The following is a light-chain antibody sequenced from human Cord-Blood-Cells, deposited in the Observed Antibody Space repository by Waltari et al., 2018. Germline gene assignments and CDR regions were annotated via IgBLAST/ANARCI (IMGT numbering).Light chain of an antibody. V-gene: IGKV1-39*01. Sequence: MTQSPSSLSASVGARVTITCPASPSISSYLNWYQEKPGKAPKLLTYAASSLQCGVPSRFSGSGSGTDFTLTIRSLQPEDFATCYCQQSYTTPLTFGGGTKVEIK. CDR2: AAS. CDR3: QQSYTTPLT. J-gene: IGKJ4*01. CDR1: PSISSY.